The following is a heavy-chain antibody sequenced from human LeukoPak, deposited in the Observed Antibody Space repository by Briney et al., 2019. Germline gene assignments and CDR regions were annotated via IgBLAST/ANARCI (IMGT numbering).Heavy chain of an antibody. CDR1: GFTFSSYA. V-gene: IGHV3-23*01. D-gene: IGHD6-13*01. Sequence: AGGSLRLSCAASGFTFSSYAMNWVRQAPGKGLEWVSSISGSGDRTYYADSVNGRFTISRDNSKNTLYLQMNSLRAKDTAIYYCAKGGPYSSSWGGKFDHWGQGTLVTVSS. J-gene: IGHJ4*02. CDR3: AKGGPYSSSWGGKFDH. CDR2: ISGSGDRT.